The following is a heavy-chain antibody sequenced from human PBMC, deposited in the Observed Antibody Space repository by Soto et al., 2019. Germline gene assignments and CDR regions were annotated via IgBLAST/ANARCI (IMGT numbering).Heavy chain of an antibody. Sequence: SETLSLTCTVSGGSISSGGYYWSWIRQHPGKGLEWIGYIYYSGSTYYNTSLKSRVTISVDTSKNQFSLKLSSVTAADTAVYFCARVDRDAVVDYGGNSDAFDIWGQGTMVTVSS. CDR2: IYYSGST. J-gene: IGHJ3*02. D-gene: IGHD4-17*01. CDR1: GGSISSGGYY. V-gene: IGHV4-31*02. CDR3: ARVDRDAVVDYGGNSDAFDI.